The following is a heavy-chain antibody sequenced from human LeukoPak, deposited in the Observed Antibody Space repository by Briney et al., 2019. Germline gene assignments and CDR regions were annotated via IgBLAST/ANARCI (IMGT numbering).Heavy chain of an antibody. J-gene: IGHJ5*02. Sequence: ASVKVSCKASGYTFTSYGISWVRQAPRQGLEWMGWISAYNGNTNYAQKLQGRVTMTTDTSTSTAYMELRSLRSDDTAVYYCARVSAAAAYNWFDPWGQGTLVTVSS. CDR3: ARVSAAAAYNWFDP. CDR2: ISAYNGNT. CDR1: GYTFTSYG. V-gene: IGHV1-18*01. D-gene: IGHD6-13*01.